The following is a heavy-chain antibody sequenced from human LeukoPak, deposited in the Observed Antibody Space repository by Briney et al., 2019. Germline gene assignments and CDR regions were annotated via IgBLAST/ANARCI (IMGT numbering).Heavy chain of an antibody. J-gene: IGHJ4*02. CDR1: GFSFHYYA. CDR2: ISYDGSNQ. CDR3: ARPILNGGGGFYFEY. Sequence: GGSLRLSCAASGFSFHYYAIHWVRQAPGKGLEWVAVISYDGSNQYYADSVKGRFTISRDNSKKMLSLQMNSLRPEDSAVYYCARPILNGGGGFYFEYWGPGTPGT. V-gene: IGHV3-30-3*01. D-gene: IGHD3-9*01.